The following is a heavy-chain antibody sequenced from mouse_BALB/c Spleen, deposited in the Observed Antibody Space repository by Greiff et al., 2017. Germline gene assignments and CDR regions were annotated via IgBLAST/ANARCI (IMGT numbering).Heavy chain of an antibody. J-gene: IGHJ4*01. CDR1: GYTFTDYA. Sequence: QVQLQQSGAELVRPGVSVKISCKGSGYTFTDYAMHWVKQSHAKSLEWIGVISTYYGDASYNQKFKGKATMTVDKSSSTAYMELARLTSEDSAIYYCARPYDYGGAMDYWGQGTSVTVSS. D-gene: IGHD2-4*01. CDR2: ISTYYGDA. V-gene: IGHV1S137*01. CDR3: ARPYDYGGAMDY.